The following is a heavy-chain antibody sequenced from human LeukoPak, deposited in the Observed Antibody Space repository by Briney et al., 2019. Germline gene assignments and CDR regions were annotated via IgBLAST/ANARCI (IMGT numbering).Heavy chain of an antibody. Sequence: SETLSLTCAVYGGSFSGYYWSWIRQPPGKGLEWIGEINHSGSTNYNPSLKSRVTISVDTSKNQFSLKLSSVTAADTAVYYCARGHCSSTSCQGRGFDPWGQGTLVTVSS. V-gene: IGHV4-34*01. CDR3: ARGHCSSTSCQGRGFDP. D-gene: IGHD2-2*01. J-gene: IGHJ5*02. CDR1: GGSFSGYY. CDR2: INHSGST.